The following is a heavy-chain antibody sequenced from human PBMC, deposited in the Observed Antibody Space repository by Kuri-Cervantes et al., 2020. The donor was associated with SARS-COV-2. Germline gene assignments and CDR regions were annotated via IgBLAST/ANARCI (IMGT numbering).Heavy chain of an antibody. CDR1: GSTFSSYS. CDR2: ISGSGGST. CDR3: AKGLGLYYFDY. V-gene: IGHV3-23*01. J-gene: IGHJ4*02. Sequence: GGSLRLSCAASGSTFSSYSMNWVRQAPGKGLEWVLAISGSGGSTYYADSVEGRFTISRDNSKNTLYLQMNSLRAEDTAVYYCAKGLGLYYFDYWGQGTLVTVSS. D-gene: IGHD7-27*01.